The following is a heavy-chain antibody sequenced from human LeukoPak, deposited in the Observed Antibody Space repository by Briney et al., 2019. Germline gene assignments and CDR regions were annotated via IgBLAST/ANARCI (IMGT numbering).Heavy chain of an antibody. CDR3: AAAIKDYDSSGYDAFDI. V-gene: IGHV1-58*01. Sequence: GASVKVSCKASGFTFTSSAVQWVRQARGQRLEWIGWIVVGSGNTNYAQKFQERVTITRDMSTSTAYMELSSLRSEDTAVYYCAAAIKDYDSSGYDAFDIWGQGTMDTVSS. CDR1: GFTFTSSA. CDR2: IVVGSGNT. D-gene: IGHD3-22*01. J-gene: IGHJ3*02.